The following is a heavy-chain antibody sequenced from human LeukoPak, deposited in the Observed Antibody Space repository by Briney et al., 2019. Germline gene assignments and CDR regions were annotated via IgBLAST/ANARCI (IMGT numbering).Heavy chain of an antibody. Sequence: GRSLRLSCAASGFNFDDYGMHWVRQVPGKGLEWVSGISWNSGIKGYADSAKGRFTISRDNAKNALDLQMNSLRTEDTALYYCVKDGRTSWGHFDYWGRGTLVTVSS. CDR3: VKDGRTSWGHFDY. D-gene: IGHD3-16*01. J-gene: IGHJ4*02. CDR1: GFNFDDYG. V-gene: IGHV3-9*01. CDR2: ISWNSGIK.